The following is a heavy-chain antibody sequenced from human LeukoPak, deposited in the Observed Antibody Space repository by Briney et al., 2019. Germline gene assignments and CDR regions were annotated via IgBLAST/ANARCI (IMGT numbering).Heavy chain of an antibody. J-gene: IGHJ6*03. CDR3: ARASYYYYYMDV. V-gene: IGHV3-66*01. Sequence: GGSLRLSCAASGFTVSSNYMSWVRQAPGKGLEWVSAIYTGGSTYYAGSVKGRFTISRDNSKNTLYLQMNSLRAEDTAVYYCARASYYYYYMDVWGKGTTVTVSS. CDR2: IYTGGST. CDR1: GFTVSSNY.